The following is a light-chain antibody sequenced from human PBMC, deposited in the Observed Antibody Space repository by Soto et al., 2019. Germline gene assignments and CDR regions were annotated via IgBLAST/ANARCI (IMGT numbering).Light chain of an antibody. CDR3: QQRSNGLT. V-gene: IGKV3-11*01. CDR2: DAS. Sequence: EIVLTQSPATLSLSPGERATLSCRASQSVSSSLAWYQQKPGQAPRLLIYDASNRATGIPARFSGSGSGTDFTLTISSLEPEDFAVYYCQQRSNGLTFGGGTKVDIK. CDR1: QSVSSS. J-gene: IGKJ4*01.